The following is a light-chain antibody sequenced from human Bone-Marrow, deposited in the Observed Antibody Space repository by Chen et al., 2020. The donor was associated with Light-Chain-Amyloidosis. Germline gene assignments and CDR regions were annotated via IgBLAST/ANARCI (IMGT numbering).Light chain of an antibody. CDR2: RDT. CDR3: QSADSSGTYEVI. V-gene: IGLV3-25*03. CDR1: DLPTKY. J-gene: IGLJ2*01. Sequence: SYELTQPPSVSVSPGQTARITCSGDDLPTKYAYWYQQKPGQAPVLVIHRDTERPSGISERFSRSSSGTTATLTISGVQAEDEADYRCQSADSSGTYEVIFGGGTKLTVL.